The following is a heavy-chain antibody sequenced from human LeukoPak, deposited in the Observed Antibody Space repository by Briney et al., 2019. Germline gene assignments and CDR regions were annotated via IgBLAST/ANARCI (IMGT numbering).Heavy chain of an antibody. CDR3: AKDPPRFYYDSSAFSRDYYYYMDV. D-gene: IGHD3-22*01. V-gene: IGHV3-48*01. Sequence: GGTLRLSCAASGFTFSNYGMNWVRQAPGKGLEWISHISSSSSTIYYADSVKGRFSISRDNAKNSLYLQMNSLRAEDTAVYYCAKDPPRFYYDSSAFSRDYYYYMDVWGKGTTVTVSS. J-gene: IGHJ6*03. CDR2: ISSSSSTI. CDR1: GFTFSNYG.